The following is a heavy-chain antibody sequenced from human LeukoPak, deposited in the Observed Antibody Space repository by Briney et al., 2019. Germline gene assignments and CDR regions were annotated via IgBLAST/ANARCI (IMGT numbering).Heavy chain of an antibody. Sequence: GASVTVSCTASGYTFTVYYMHWVRQAPGPGLEWMGWINPNSGGTNYAQKFQGRVTMTRDTSISTAYMELSRLRSDDTAVYYCALFIRNYYDSSGYWPYFDYWGRGTLVTVSS. V-gene: IGHV1-2*02. CDR1: GYTFTVYY. D-gene: IGHD3-22*01. J-gene: IGHJ4*02. CDR2: INPNSGGT. CDR3: ALFIRNYYDSSGYWPYFDY.